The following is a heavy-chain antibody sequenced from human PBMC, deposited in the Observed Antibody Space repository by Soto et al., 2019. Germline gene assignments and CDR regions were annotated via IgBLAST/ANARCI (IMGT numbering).Heavy chain of an antibody. CDR3: AREASVLIPAAQPSRFDS. CDR2: ISPYSGYT. CDR1: GYSFMKYG. D-gene: IGHD2-2*01. J-gene: IGHJ4*02. Sequence: ASVKVSCKGFGYSFMKYGINWVRQAPGQGLDWVGWISPYSGYTHSAQKFHGRLTLTTDRAASTAYMELRILRSADTALYYCAREASVLIPAAQPSRFDSWGQGTLVTVSS. V-gene: IGHV1-18*01.